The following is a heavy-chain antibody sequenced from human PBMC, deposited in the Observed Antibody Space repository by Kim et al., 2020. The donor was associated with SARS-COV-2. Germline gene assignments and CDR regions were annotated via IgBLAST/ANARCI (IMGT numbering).Heavy chain of an antibody. V-gene: IGHV3-7*01. CDR2: IKRDGSEK. D-gene: IGHD2-15*01. CDR3: TRGGSCGSRGFYSGLHA. Sequence: GGSLRLSCAASGFTFSSSWMTWVRQAPGKGLEWVANIKRDGSEKYYVDSVKGRFTISRDNIKETHYLQMNGLRTEDTAVYYCTRGGSCGSRGFYSGLHAWGQGTSVTVSS. CDR1: GFTFSSSW. J-gene: IGHJ6*02.